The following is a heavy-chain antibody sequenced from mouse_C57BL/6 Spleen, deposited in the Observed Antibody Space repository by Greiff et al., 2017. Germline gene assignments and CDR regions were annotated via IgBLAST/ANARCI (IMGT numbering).Heavy chain of an antibody. V-gene: IGHV1-26*01. CDR1: GYTFTDYY. CDR3: ARRGNHYYGLDY. Sequence: EVQLQQSGPELVKPGASVKISCKASGYTFTDYYMNWVKQSHGKSLEWIGDINPNNGGTSYNQKFKGKATLTVDKSSSTAYMELRSLTSEDSAVYYCARRGNHYYGLDYWGQGTTLTVSS. J-gene: IGHJ2*01. D-gene: IGHD1-2*01. CDR2: INPNNGGT.